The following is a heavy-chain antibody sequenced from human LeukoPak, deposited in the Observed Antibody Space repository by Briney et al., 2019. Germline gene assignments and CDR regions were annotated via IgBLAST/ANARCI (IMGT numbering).Heavy chain of an antibody. CDR2: IIPIFGTA. CDR1: GYTFTGYY. Sequence: GASVKVSCKASGYTFTGYYMHWVRQAPGQGLEWMGRIIPIFGTANYAQKFQGRVTITTDESTSTAYMELSSLRSEDTAVYYCARDTTIFGVASYYYYMDVWGEGTTVTVSS. CDR3: ARDTTIFGVASYYYYMDV. J-gene: IGHJ6*03. D-gene: IGHD3-3*01. V-gene: IGHV1-69*05.